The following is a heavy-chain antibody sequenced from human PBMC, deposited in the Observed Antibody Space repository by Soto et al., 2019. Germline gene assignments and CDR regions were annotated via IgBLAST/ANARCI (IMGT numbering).Heavy chain of an antibody. V-gene: IGHV4-39*01. Sequence: PSETLSLTCTVSGASISRGYYWGWIRQAPGKGLEWIGSIYYSGTTYYNPSLKSRVTISVDTSKNQFSLKLSSVTAADTAVYYCARGVVPATMSILNWFDPWGQGTLVTVSS. CDR3: ARGVVPATMSILNWFDP. CDR1: GASISRGYY. CDR2: IYYSGTT. D-gene: IGHD2-2*01. J-gene: IGHJ5*02.